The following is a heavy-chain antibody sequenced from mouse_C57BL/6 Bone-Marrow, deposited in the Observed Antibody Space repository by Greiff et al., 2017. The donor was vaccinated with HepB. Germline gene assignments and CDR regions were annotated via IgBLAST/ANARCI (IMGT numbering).Heavy chain of an antibody. CDR1: GYTFTSYW. Sequence: VQLQQPGAELVMPGASVKLSCKASGYTFTSYWMHWVKQRPGQGLEWIGEIAPSDSYTNYNQQFKGKSTLTVDKSSSAAYMQLSSLTSEASAVYYCARYYYGSSYSYFDVWGTGTTVTVSS. V-gene: IGHV1-69*01. D-gene: IGHD1-1*01. CDR2: IAPSDSYT. CDR3: ARYYYGSSYSYFDV. J-gene: IGHJ1*03.